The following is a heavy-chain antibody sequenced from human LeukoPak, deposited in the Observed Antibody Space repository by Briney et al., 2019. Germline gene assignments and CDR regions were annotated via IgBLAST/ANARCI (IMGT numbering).Heavy chain of an antibody. CDR2: ISHDGIT. V-gene: IGHV4-34*01. CDR3: ASTYYDSSGFSPFDY. D-gene: IGHD3-22*01. Sequence: SETLPLTCAVYGESFSGHYWSWIRQPPGKGPEWIGEISHDGITNYSPSVRSRVTMSVDASKNQYSLRLTSVTAADTAVYFCASTYYDSSGFSPFDYWGQGTLVTVSS. J-gene: IGHJ4*02. CDR1: GESFSGHY.